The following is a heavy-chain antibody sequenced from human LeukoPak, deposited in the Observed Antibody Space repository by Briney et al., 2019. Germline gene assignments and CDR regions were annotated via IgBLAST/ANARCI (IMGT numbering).Heavy chain of an antibody. CDR1: GFTFSSCE. V-gene: IGHV3-48*03. J-gene: IGHJ4*02. Sequence: PGGSLRLSCAASGFTFSSCEMNWVRQAPGKGLEWVSYISSSGSTIYYADSVKGRFTISRDNAKNSLYLQMNSLRAEDTAVYYCARDRGWIQLWHDYWGQGTLVTVSS. CDR2: ISSSGSTI. D-gene: IGHD5-18*01. CDR3: ARDRGWIQLWHDY.